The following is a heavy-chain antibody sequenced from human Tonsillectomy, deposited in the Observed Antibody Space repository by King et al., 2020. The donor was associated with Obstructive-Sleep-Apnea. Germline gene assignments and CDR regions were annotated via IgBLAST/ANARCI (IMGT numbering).Heavy chain of an antibody. CDR1: GFTFDDYA. D-gene: IGHD3-16*01. V-gene: IGHV3-9*01. CDR3: ATGSYDYLWGSKGMDV. J-gene: IGHJ6*02. Sequence: VQLVESGGGLAQPGRSLRLSCVASGFTFDDYAMHWVRQGLGKGLEWVSGISWNSGRIGYADSVKGRFTISRDNAKNSLYLEMISLRAEDTALYYCATGSYDYLWGSKGMDVWGQGTTVTVSS. CDR2: ISWNSGRI.